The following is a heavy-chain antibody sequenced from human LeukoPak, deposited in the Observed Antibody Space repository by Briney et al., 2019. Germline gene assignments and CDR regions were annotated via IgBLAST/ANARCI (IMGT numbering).Heavy chain of an antibody. CDR3: GRDWKLDY. V-gene: IGHV3-23*01. CDR1: GFTFSSHA. D-gene: IGHD1-1*01. CDR2: ISGSGGST. Sequence: PGGSLRLSCAASGFTFSSHAMSWVRQAPGKGLEWVSGISGSGGSTYYADSVKGRFTISRDNSKNTLNLQMNSLRAEDTAIYYCGRDWKLDYWGQGTLVTVSS. J-gene: IGHJ4*02.